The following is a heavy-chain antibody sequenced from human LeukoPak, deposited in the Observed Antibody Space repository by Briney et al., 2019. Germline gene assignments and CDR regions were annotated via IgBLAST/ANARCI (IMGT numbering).Heavy chain of an antibody. D-gene: IGHD3/OR15-3a*01. V-gene: IGHV4-59*08. CDR2: IYYSGST. Sequence: PSETLSLTCTVSGGSISSYYWSWIRQPPGKGLEWIGYIYYSGSTNYNPSLKSRVTISVDTSKNQISLKLSSVTAADTAVYYCAGQTRSLSNDFAFDIWGPGTLVAVSS. CDR3: AGQTRSLSNDFAFDI. CDR1: GGSISSYY. J-gene: IGHJ3*02.